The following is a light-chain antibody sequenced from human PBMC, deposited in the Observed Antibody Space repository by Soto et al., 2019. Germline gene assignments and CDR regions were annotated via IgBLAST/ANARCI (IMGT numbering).Light chain of an antibody. J-gene: IGKJ4*01. V-gene: IGKV3-11*01. CDR2: DAS. CDR1: QSVSSY. CDR3: QQRSDWPLT. Sequence: PGERATLSCRASQSVSSYFAWYQQKPGQAPRLLIYDASTRAAGIPARFSGSGSGTDFTLTISSLEPEDFAVYYCQQRSDWPLTFGGGTKVDSK.